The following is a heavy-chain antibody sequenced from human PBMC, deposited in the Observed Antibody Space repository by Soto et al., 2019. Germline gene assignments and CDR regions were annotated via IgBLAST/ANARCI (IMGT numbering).Heavy chain of an antibody. Sequence: SETLSLTCTVSGAYVSDFSWSWIRQPAGKGLEWIGRITVNGITQYTPSFSSRVTMSMDTSRNQFSLNLQSATAADTALYYCARESGENWTYEAHWGQGTLVTVSS. CDR3: ARESGENWTYEAH. V-gene: IGHV4-4*07. CDR2: ITVNGIT. CDR1: GAYVSDFS. D-gene: IGHD1-7*01. J-gene: IGHJ1*01.